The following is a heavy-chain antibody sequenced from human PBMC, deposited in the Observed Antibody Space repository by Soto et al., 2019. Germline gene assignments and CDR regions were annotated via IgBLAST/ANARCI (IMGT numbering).Heavy chain of an antibody. Sequence: GGSLRLSCAASGFTFSSYAMSWVRQAPGKGLEWVSAISGSGGSTYYADSVKGRFTISRDNSKNTLYLQMNSLRAEDTAVYYCAKDKFYYDIFPEFDYWGQGTLVTGSS. CDR2: ISGSGGST. V-gene: IGHV3-23*01. D-gene: IGHD3-9*01. CDR3: AKDKFYYDIFPEFDY. CDR1: GFTFSSYA. J-gene: IGHJ4*02.